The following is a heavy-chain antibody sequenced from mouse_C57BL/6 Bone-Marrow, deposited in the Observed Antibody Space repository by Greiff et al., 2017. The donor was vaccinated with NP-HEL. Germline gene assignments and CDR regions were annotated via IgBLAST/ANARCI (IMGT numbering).Heavy chain of an antibody. D-gene: IGHD1-1*01. V-gene: IGHV1-55*01. J-gene: IGHJ1*03. CDR2: IYPGSGST. CDR1: GYTFTSYW. CDR3: ARYPYGSSYWYFDV. Sequence: QVQLQQPGAELVKPGASVKMSCKASGYTFTSYWITWVKQRPGQGLEWIGDIYPGSGSTNYNEKFKSKATLTVDTSSSTAYMQLSSLTSEDSAVYYCARYPYGSSYWYFDVWGTGTTVTVSS.